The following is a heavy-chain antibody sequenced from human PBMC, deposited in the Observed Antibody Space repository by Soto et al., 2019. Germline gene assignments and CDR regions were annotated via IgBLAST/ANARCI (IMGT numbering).Heavy chain of an antibody. D-gene: IGHD6-13*01. Sequence: GGSLRLSCAASGFTFSSYAMSWVRQAPGKGLEWVSAISGSGGSTYYADSVKGRFTISRDNSKNTLYLQMNSLRAEDTAVYYCAKDHQADSSSWYYYYGMDVWGQGTTVTVSS. V-gene: IGHV3-23*01. CDR1: GFTFSSYA. CDR3: AKDHQADSSSWYYYYGMDV. CDR2: ISGSGGST. J-gene: IGHJ6*02.